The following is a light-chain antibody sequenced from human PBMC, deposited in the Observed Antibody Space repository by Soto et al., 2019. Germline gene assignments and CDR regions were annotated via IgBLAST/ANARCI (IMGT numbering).Light chain of an antibody. V-gene: IGLV1-40*01. CDR1: SSNIGAGYD. CDR3: QSYETGLRTV. CDR2: GNS. J-gene: IGLJ7*01. Sequence: QSVLTQPPSVSGAPGQRVTISCTGSSSNIGAGYDVHWYQQLPGTAPKLLIYGNSNRPSGVPDRFSGSKSGTSASLAITGLQAEDEADYYCQSYETGLRTVFGGGTQLTVL.